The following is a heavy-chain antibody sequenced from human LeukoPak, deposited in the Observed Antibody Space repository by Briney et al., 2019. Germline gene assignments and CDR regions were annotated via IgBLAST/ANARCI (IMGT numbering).Heavy chain of an antibody. CDR3: ARGVMEGWYYFDY. J-gene: IGHJ4*02. D-gene: IGHD6-19*01. CDR1: GGTFSSYA. V-gene: IGHV1-69*01. CDR2: IIPIFGTE. Sequence: GASVKVSCKASGGTFSSYAISWVRQAPGQGLEWMGGIIPIFGTENYAQKFQGRVTITADESTSTAYMELSSLRSEDTAVYYCARGVMEGWYYFDYWGQGTLVTVSS.